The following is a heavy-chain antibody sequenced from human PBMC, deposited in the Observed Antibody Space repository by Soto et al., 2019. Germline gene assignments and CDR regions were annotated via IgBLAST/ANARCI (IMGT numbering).Heavy chain of an antibody. D-gene: IGHD1-26*01. CDR2: INQDGSEK. Sequence: EVHLVESGGGLVQTGGSLRLSCAIFESTVSRDWMNWVRQAPGKGLEWVAHINQDGSEKYYVDSVKGRFTISRDNAKKSLYLQMTSLRPADTAMYYCSGGLGDAFWGQGTLVTVSS. CDR1: ESTVSRDW. J-gene: IGHJ4*02. V-gene: IGHV3-7*04. CDR3: SGGLGDAF.